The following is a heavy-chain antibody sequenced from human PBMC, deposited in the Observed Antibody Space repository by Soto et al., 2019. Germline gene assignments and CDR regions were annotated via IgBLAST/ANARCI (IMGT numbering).Heavy chain of an antibody. D-gene: IGHD6-19*01. J-gene: IGHJ5*02. CDR2: IHDRGRF. CDR1: GGSISDYY. V-gene: IGHV4-59*01. Sequence: QVQLQESGPGLVEPSETLSLTCLVSGGSISDYYWSWIRQPPGKDLEWIGYIHDRGRFDYNPSFRSRVTLAADTSKNQISRRLNSVTAADTAVYYCARDSNNGWYYSWGQGTLVTVSS. CDR3: ARDSNNGWYYS.